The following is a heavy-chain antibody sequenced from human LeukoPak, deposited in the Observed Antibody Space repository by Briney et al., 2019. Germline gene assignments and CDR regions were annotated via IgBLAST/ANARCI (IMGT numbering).Heavy chain of an antibody. Sequence: ASVKVSCKASGGTFSSSAISWVRQAPGQGLEWMGGIIPVFGTPNYAQNFQGRVTITADKSTSTAFMELSSLRSEDTAVYYCATARFLEWLFDIWGQGTMITVSS. CDR3: ATARFLEWLFDI. V-gene: IGHV1-69*06. CDR2: IIPVFGTP. J-gene: IGHJ3*02. CDR1: GGTFSSSA. D-gene: IGHD3-3*01.